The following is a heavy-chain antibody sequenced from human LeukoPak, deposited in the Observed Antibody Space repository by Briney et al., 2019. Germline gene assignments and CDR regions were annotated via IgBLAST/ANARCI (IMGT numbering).Heavy chain of an antibody. Sequence: GGSLRLSCAASGFTFSSYSMNWVRQAPGKGLEWVSSIRSSSSYIYYADSVKGRFTISRDNAKNSLYLQMNSLRAEDTAVYYCAKGARPGMVGYYFDYWGQGTLVTVSS. CDR2: IRSSSSYI. D-gene: IGHD5-18*01. J-gene: IGHJ4*02. V-gene: IGHV3-21*01. CDR3: AKGARPGMVGYYFDY. CDR1: GFTFSSYS.